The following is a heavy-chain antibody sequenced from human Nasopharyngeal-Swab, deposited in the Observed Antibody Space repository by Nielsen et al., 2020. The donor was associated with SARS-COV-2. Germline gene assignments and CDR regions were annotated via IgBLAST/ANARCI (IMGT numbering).Heavy chain of an antibody. D-gene: IGHD3-10*01. V-gene: IGHV3-21*01. Sequence: GESLKISCAASGFTFSNYSVNWVRQATGKGLEWVSSISSSTSYIYYADSVKGRFTISRDNAKNSLYLQMNSLRAEDTAVYYCARDGFGESPYYYYYGRDVWGQGTTVTVSS. J-gene: IGHJ6*02. CDR1: GFTFSNYS. CDR3: ARDGFGESPYYYYYGRDV. CDR2: ISSSTSYI.